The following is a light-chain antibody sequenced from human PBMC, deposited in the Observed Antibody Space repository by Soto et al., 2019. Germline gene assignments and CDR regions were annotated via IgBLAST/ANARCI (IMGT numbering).Light chain of an antibody. J-gene: IGLJ3*02. V-gene: IGLV2-14*01. CDR2: DVS. CDR1: SSDVGGYNY. CDR3: SSYTSSSTYWV. Sequence: QSALTQPASVSGSPGQSITISCTGTSSDVGGYNYVSWYQQHPGKAPKLMIYDVSNRPSGVSNRFSGSKSGNTASLTISGLQAEDEADYYCSSYTSSSTYWVFGGGTKLT.